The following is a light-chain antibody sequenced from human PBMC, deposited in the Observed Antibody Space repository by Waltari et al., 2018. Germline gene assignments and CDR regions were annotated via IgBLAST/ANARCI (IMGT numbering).Light chain of an antibody. Sequence: QSVLTQPPSVSRAPGQSFTISCTGTSSNIGAGSDVHWYQQLPGGAPKLLIYAYSNRPSGVPDRFYGSKSGTSASLAINGIQSEDEADYYCQSYDSRQTAVFGGGTKLTVL. CDR1: SSNIGAGSD. CDR3: QSYDSRQTAV. CDR2: AYS. V-gene: IGLV1-40*01. J-gene: IGLJ3*02.